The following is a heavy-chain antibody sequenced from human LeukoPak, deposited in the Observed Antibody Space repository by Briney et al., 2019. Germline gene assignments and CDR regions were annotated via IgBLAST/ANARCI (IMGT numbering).Heavy chain of an antibody. CDR1: GGSISSSNYY. J-gene: IGHJ4*02. CDR3: ARGELRVPFDY. D-gene: IGHD1-26*01. V-gene: IGHV4-39*07. CDR2: IYFSGST. Sequence: SETLSLTCTFSGGSISSSNYYWGWIRQPPGKGLEWIGSIYFSGSTYYNPSLKSRVTISVDRSKNQFSLKLSSVTAADTAMYYCARGELRVPFDYWGQGTLVTVSS.